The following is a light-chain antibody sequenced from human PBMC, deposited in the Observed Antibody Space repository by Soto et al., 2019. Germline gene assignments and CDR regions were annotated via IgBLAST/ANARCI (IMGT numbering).Light chain of an antibody. CDR1: KLGDKY. J-gene: IGLJ2*01. Sequence: SYELTQPPSVSVSPGQTASITCSGDKLGDKYACWYQQKPGQSPVLVIYQDSKRPSGIPERFSGSNSGNTVTLTISGTQAMDEADYYCQAWDNSLVFGGGTQLTVL. CDR3: QAWDNSLV. CDR2: QDS. V-gene: IGLV3-1*01.